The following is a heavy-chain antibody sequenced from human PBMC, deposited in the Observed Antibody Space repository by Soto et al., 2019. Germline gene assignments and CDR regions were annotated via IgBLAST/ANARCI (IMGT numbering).Heavy chain of an antibody. CDR1: GGSISSSNW. CDR2: IYHSGST. D-gene: IGHD6-19*01. J-gene: IGHJ4*02. Sequence: SETLSLTCAVSGGSISSSNWWSWVRQPPGKGLEWIGEIYHSGSTNYNPSLKSRVAISVDKSKNQFSLKLSSVTAADTAVYYCARGDKQWLARGSDSWGQRNRVTVSS. V-gene: IGHV4-4*02. CDR3: ARGDKQWLARGSDS.